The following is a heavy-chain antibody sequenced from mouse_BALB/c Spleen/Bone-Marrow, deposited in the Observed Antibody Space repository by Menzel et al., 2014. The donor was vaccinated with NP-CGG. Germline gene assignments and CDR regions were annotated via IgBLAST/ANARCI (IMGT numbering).Heavy chain of an antibody. Sequence: VKVVESGPGPVAPSQSLSISCTVSGFSLTSYGVHWVRQPPGQGLEWLGAIWAGGSTNYNSALMSRLTISKDNSKSQVFLKMNSLQTDDTAMYYCAREGRGYYGSSGAAMDYWGQGTKVTVSS. J-gene: IGHJ4*01. CDR1: GFSLTSYG. CDR3: AREGRGYYGSSGAAMDY. CDR2: IWAGGST. V-gene: IGHV2-9*02. D-gene: IGHD1-1*01.